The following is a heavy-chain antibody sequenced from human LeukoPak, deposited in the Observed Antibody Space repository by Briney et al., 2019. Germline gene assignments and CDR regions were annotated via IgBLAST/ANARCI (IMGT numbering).Heavy chain of an antibody. CDR2: IYSGGST. J-gene: IGHJ4*02. D-gene: IGHD3-3*01. Sequence: GGSLRLSCTASGFTVSSNYMSWVRQAPGKGLEWVSVIYSGGSTYYADSVKGRFTISRDNSKNTLYLQMNSLRADDTAVYYCANGREIFANVDYWGQGTLVTVSS. CDR1: GFTVSSNY. CDR3: ANGREIFANVDY. V-gene: IGHV3-53*01.